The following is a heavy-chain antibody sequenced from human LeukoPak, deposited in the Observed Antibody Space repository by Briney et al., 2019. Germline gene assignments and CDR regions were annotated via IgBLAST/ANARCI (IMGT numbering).Heavy chain of an antibody. V-gene: IGHV4-31*03. D-gene: IGHD2-2*01. CDR3: ARAPMAQYAFDI. Sequence: SETPSLTCTVSGGSISSGGYYWSWIRQHPGKGLEWIGYIYYSGSTYYNPSLKSRVTISVDTSKNQFSLKLSSVTAADTAVYYYARAPMAQYAFDIWGQGTMVTVSS. CDR1: GGSISSGGYY. CDR2: IYYSGST. J-gene: IGHJ3*02.